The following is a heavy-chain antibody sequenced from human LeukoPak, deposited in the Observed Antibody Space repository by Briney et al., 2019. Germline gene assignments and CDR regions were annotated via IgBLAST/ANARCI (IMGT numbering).Heavy chain of an antibody. CDR2: ISGSGGST. V-gene: IGHV3-23*01. CDR1: GFTFSSYW. CDR3: AKGDHYDFWSGYYSDDY. D-gene: IGHD3-3*01. J-gene: IGHJ4*02. Sequence: GGSLRLSCAASGFTFSSYWMHWVRQAPGKGLEWVSAISGSGGSTYYADSVKGRFTISRDNSKNTLYLQMNSLRAEDTAVYYCAKGDHYDFWSGYYSDDYWGQGTLVTVSS.